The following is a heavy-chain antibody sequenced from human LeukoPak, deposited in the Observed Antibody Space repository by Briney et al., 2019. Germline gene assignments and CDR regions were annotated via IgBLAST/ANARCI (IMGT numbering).Heavy chain of an antibody. CDR1: GVSISSSNW. CDR2: IYHSGST. CDR3: ARSPDYYGSGSYYDY. D-gene: IGHD3-10*01. Sequence: PSETLSLTCAVSGVSISSSNWWSWVRQPPGKGLEWIGEIYHSGSTNYNPSLKSRVTISVDKSKNQFSLKLSSVTAADTAVYYCARSPDYYGSGSYYDYWGQGTLVTVSS. J-gene: IGHJ4*02. V-gene: IGHV4-4*02.